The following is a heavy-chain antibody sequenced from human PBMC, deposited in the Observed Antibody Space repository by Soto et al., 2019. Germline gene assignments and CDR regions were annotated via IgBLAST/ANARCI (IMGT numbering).Heavy chain of an antibody. CDR2: VYWDDDK. CDR1: GFSLIDSGVA. Sequence: QITLKESGPTLVKPTQTLTLTCSTSGFSLIDSGVAVGWIRQPPGKALDWLALVYWDDDKRYSPSLRTRLTITRHTSKNQVVLTMTNIDPVDTATYYCVPTYADPAGYYFDFWGQGTLVTVSS. V-gene: IGHV2-5*02. J-gene: IGHJ4*02. CDR3: VPTYADPAGYYFDF.